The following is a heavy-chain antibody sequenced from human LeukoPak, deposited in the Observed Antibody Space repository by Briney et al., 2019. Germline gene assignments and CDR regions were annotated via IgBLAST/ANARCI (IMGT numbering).Heavy chain of an antibody. J-gene: IGHJ4*02. D-gene: IGHD4-23*01. Sequence: PGGSLRLSCAASGFTFSSYAMHWVRQAPGKGLVWVAVISYDGSNKYYADSVKGRFTISRDNSKNTLYLQMNSLRAEDTAVYYCARAGGNPGAFDYWGQGTLVTVSS. V-gene: IGHV3-30*04. CDR1: GFTFSSYA. CDR2: ISYDGSNK. CDR3: ARAGGNPGAFDY.